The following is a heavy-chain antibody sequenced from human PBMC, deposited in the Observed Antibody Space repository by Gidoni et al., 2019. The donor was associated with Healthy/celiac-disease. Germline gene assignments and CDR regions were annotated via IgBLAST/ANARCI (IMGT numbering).Heavy chain of an antibody. Sequence: QVQLVESGGGVVQPGRSLRLSCAASGLTFSSYGMHWVRQAPGKGLEWVAVISYDGSNKYYADSVKGRFTISRDNSKNTLYLQMNSLRAEDTAVYYCAKDRIAAAGIDYYGMDVWGQGTTVTVSS. CDR1: GLTFSSYG. D-gene: IGHD6-13*01. J-gene: IGHJ6*02. V-gene: IGHV3-30*18. CDR3: AKDRIAAAGIDYYGMDV. CDR2: ISYDGSNK.